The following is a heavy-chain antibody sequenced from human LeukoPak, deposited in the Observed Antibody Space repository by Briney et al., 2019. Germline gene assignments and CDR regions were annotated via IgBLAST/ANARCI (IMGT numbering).Heavy chain of an antibody. J-gene: IGHJ4*02. D-gene: IGHD4-23*01. CDR1: GASISSYY. V-gene: IGHV4-59*01. Sequence: SETLSLTCTVSGASISSYYWSWIRQPPGKGLEWIGYIYYSGSTNYNPSLKSRVTISVDTSKNQFSLKLSSVTAADTAVYYCARQSTVVVAYIDYXXXGTLVTVSS. CDR2: IYYSGST. CDR3: ARQSTVVVAYIDY.